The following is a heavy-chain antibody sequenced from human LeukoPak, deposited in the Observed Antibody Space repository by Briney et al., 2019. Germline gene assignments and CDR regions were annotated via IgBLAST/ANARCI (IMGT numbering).Heavy chain of an antibody. CDR3: ARWLDGFTPLDY. J-gene: IGHJ4*02. CDR1: GFTFGGYS. CDR2: ISTSGRYI. D-gene: IGHD5-24*01. Sequence: TGGSLRLSCVASGFTFGGYSMNWVRQPPGKGLEWVSSISTSGRYINYAGSVRGRFTISRDNTKNSLFLHMNSLRVEDTATYYCARWLDGFTPLDYWGQGTLVTVSS. V-gene: IGHV3-21*04.